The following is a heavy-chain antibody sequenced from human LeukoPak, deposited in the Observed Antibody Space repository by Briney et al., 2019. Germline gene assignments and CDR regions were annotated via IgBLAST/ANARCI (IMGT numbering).Heavy chain of an antibody. CDR3: ATNDAFDI. CDR2: FDPEDGET. CDR1: GYTLTELS. V-gene: IGHV1-24*01. Sequence: ASVKVSCKVSGYTLTELSMHWVRQAPGKGLEWMGGFDPEDGETIYAQKFQGRVTMTRNTSISTAYMELSSLRSEDTAVYYCATNDAFDIWGQGTMVTVSS. J-gene: IGHJ3*02.